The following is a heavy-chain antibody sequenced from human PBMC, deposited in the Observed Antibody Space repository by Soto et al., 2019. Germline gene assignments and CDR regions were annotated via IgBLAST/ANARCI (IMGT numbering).Heavy chain of an antibody. CDR1: GVTFSSYA. D-gene: IGHD3-10*01. CDR2: IIPIFGTA. V-gene: IGHV1-69*13. Sequence: SVKVSCKASGVTFSSYAISWLRQAPGQGLEWMGGIIPIFGTANYAQKFQGRVTITADESTSTAYMELSSLRSEDTAVYYCARVSQLWFGAPLDVWGQGTTVTVSS. CDR3: ARVSQLWFGAPLDV. J-gene: IGHJ6*02.